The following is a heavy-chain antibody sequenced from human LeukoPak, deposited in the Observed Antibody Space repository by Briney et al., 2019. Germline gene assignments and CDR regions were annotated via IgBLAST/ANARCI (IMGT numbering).Heavy chain of an antibody. CDR3: ARLGAYCGGDCYPDFDY. CDR1: GYSFTSYW. CDR2: IYPGDSDT. D-gene: IGHD2-21*02. J-gene: IGHJ4*02. V-gene: IGHV5-51*01. Sequence: GESLKISCEGSGYSFTSYWIGGVRQIPGKGLEWMGIIYPGDSDTRYSPSFQGQVTISADKSISTAYLQWSSLKASDTAMYYCARLGAYCGGDCYPDFDYWGEGTLVAVSS.